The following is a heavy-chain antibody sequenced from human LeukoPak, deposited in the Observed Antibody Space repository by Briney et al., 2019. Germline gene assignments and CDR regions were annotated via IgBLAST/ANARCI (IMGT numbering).Heavy chain of an antibody. CDR2: ISNSGGSS. D-gene: IGHD2-8*01. V-gene: IGHV3-23*01. CDR1: GFTFNNYD. J-gene: IGHJ3*02. CDR3: AKDAIGFCTNGLCCTRVSPSDI. Sequence: GGSLRLSCAASGFTFNNYDMSWVRQAPGKGLDWVSSISNSGGSSYFADSVKGRFTISRDNSKNMLFLQMNSLRAEDTAVYYCAKDAIGFCTNGLCCTRVSPSDIWGQGTVVTVSS.